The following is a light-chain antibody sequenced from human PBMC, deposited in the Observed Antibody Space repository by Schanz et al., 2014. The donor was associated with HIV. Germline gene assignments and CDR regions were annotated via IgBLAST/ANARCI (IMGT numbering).Light chain of an antibody. CDR3: TSYTTNRTVA. Sequence: QSALTQPASVSGSPGQSITISCTGTSSDVGGYNYVSWYQQHPGKAPKLMIYDVSNRPSGVSNRFSGSKSGNTASLAISGLQADDEGDYYCTSYTTNRTVAFGGGTKVTVL. V-gene: IGLV2-14*03. CDR2: DVS. J-gene: IGLJ3*02. CDR1: SSDVGGYNY.